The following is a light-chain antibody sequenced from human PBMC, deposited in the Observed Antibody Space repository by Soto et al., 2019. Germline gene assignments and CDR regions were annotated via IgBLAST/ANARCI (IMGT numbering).Light chain of an antibody. CDR3: QQYKSYSYT. CDR1: QRISSW. Sequence: DIQMTQSPSTLSASVGDRVTITCRASQRISSWLAWYQQKPGKAPNYLIYDASTLKSGVPSRFSGSGSGTEFTLTISSLHPYDFATYYCQQYKSYSYTFGQGTKLEIK. CDR2: DAS. V-gene: IGKV1-5*01. J-gene: IGKJ2*01.